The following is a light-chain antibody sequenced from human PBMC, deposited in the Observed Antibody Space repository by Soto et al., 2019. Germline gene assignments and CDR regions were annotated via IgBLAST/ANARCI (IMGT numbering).Light chain of an antibody. J-gene: IGKJ4*01. CDR1: HDVSRN. CDR3: QQYNSMLS. Sequence: DIQMTQSPSSLSASEGDRVTITCQSSHDVSRNLNWFQQKPGEAPQLLIYDASNLDRGVPSRFSGSGSAPDFTLTISSLQPEDVATYYCQQYNSMLSFGGGTEVEIK. CDR2: DAS. V-gene: IGKV1-33*01.